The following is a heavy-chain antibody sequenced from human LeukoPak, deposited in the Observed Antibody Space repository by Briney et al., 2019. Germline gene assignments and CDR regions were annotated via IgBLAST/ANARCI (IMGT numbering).Heavy chain of an antibody. CDR1: GFSFSSYA. V-gene: IGHV3-23*01. Sequence: GGSLRLSCAASGFSFSSYAMSWVRQAPGEGLEWVSAISGSGGSTYYADSVKGRFTISRDNSKNTLYLQMNSLRAEDTAVYYCAKDPLLWFGELEDWGQGTLVTVSS. CDR2: ISGSGGST. J-gene: IGHJ4*02. D-gene: IGHD3-10*01. CDR3: AKDPLLWFGELED.